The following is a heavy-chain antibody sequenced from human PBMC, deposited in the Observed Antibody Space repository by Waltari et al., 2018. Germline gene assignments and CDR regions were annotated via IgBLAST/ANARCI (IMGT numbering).Heavy chain of an antibody. J-gene: IGHJ4*02. CDR1: GYTFTGYY. CDR3: ARGGSSSCDY. Sequence: QVQLVQSGAEVQKPGASVKVSCKAAGYTFTGYYMHWVRQAPGQGLEWMGWINTNSGDTNSAQKFQGRVTVTRDTSISTAYMELSRLTSDDTAMYYCARGGSSSCDYWGQGTLVTVSP. D-gene: IGHD1-26*01. V-gene: IGHV1-2*02. CDR2: INTNSGDT.